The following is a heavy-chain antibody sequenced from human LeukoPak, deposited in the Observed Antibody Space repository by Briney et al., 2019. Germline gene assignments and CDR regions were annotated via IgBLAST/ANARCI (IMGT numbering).Heavy chain of an antibody. V-gene: IGHV3-74*01. CDR1: GFTFDDYA. Sequence: PGRSLRLSCAASGFTFDDYAMHWVRQAPGKGLVWVSRINTDGSSTSYADSVKGRSTISRDNAKNTLYLQMNSLRAEDTAVYYCARDPAGAFDIWGQGTMVTVSS. CDR2: INTDGSST. CDR3: ARDPAGAFDI. J-gene: IGHJ3*02.